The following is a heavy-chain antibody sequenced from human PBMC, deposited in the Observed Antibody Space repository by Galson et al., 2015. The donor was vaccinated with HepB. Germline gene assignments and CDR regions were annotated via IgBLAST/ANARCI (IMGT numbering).Heavy chain of an antibody. Sequence: VRQAPGKGLEWVANIKQDGSDKYYVDSVKGRFTISRDNAKNSLYLQMNSLRAEDTAVYFCARSFASDSWGQGTRVTVSS. CDR3: ARSFASDS. J-gene: IGHJ4*02. CDR2: IKQDGSDK. V-gene: IGHV3-7*01.